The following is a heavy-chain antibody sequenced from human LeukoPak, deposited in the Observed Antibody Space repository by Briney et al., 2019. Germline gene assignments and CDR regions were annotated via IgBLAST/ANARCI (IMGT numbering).Heavy chain of an antibody. CDR1: GFTFSSYA. V-gene: IGHV3-48*01. J-gene: IGHJ5*02. CDR3: ARDDTRGGYVWFDP. D-gene: IGHD5-12*01. CDR2: ISSSSSTI. Sequence: PGGSLRLSCAASGFTFSSYAMSWVRQAPGKGLEWLSYISSSSSTIYYADSVKGRFTISRDNAKNSLYLQMNSLRAEDTAVYYCARDDTRGGYVWFDPWGQGTLVTVSS.